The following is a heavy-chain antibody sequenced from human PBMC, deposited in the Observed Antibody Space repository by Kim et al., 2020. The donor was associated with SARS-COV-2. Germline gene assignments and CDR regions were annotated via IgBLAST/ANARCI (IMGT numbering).Heavy chain of an antibody. CDR3: ARVSGYDLRFNDY. Sequence: NTEQNFQGRVTSTADESTSTAYMELSSPRSEDTAVYYCARVSGYDLRFNDYWGQGTLVTVSS. V-gene: IGHV1-69*01. D-gene: IGHD5-12*01. J-gene: IGHJ4*02.